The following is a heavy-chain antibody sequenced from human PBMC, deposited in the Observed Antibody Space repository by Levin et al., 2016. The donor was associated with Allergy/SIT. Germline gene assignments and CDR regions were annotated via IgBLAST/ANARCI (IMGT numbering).Heavy chain of an antibody. Sequence: ASVKVFCKASGYTFTSYGISWVRQAPGQGLEWMGWISAYNGNTNYAQKLQGRVTMTTDTSTSTAYMELRSLRSDDTAVYYCAREGGRSSSLASPDYWGQGTLVTVSS. D-gene: IGHD6-6*01. CDR1: GYTFTSYG. V-gene: IGHV1-18*01. CDR2: ISAYNGNT. CDR3: AREGGRSSSLASPDY. J-gene: IGHJ4*02.